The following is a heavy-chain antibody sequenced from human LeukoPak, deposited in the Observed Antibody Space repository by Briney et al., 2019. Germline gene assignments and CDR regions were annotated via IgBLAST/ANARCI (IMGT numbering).Heavy chain of an antibody. CDR2: IRSDGTEK. D-gene: IGHD2/OR15-2a*01. V-gene: IGHV3-30*02. J-gene: IGHJ4*02. Sequence: GGSLRLSCAASGFIFRNYGVHWVRQAPGKGLEWVAFIRSDGTEKFYADSVKGRFTISRDNFKNTLYLHMNSLRAEDTAVYYCVKGQDFHIDHWGQGALVTVSS. CDR1: GFIFRNYG. CDR3: VKGQDFHIDH.